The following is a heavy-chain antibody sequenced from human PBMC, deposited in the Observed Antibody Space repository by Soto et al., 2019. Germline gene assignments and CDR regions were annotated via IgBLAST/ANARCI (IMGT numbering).Heavy chain of an antibody. CDR1: GGSISSGGYY. V-gene: IGHV4-31*03. J-gene: IGHJ5*02. CDR3: ARERGSGSYYNSA. CDR2: IYYSGST. Sequence: SETLSLTCTVSGGSISSGGYYWSWIRQHPGKCLEWIGYIYYSGSTYYNPSLKSRVTISVDTSKTQFSLKLSSVTAADTAVYYCARERGSGSYYNSAWGQGTLVTVSS. D-gene: IGHD3-10*01.